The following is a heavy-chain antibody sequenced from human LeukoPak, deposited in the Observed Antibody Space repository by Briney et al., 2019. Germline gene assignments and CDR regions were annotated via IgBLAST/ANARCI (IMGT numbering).Heavy chain of an antibody. J-gene: IGHJ6*02. Sequence: SETLSLTCIVSGGSISSYYWSWIRQPPGKGLEWIGYIYYSGSTNYNPSLKSRVTISVDTSKNQFSLKLSSVTAADTAVYYCARHEKSYDILTGYYWEYYYYGMDVWGQGTTVTVSS. V-gene: IGHV4-59*08. CDR1: GGSISSYY. CDR2: IYYSGST. D-gene: IGHD3-9*01. CDR3: ARHEKSYDILTGYYWEYYYYGMDV.